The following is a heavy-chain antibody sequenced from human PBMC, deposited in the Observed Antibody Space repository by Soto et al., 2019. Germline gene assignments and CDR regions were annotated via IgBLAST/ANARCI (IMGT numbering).Heavy chain of an antibody. CDR1: GFTFSDHY. Sequence: EVQLVESGGGLVQPGGSLRLSCAGSGFTFSDHYIEWVRQAPGKGLEWVGRYRDKPQGYSTAYAASVKGRFTSSRDESKNSAYLQMNSLKTEDTAVYYCVRATYFSDSSGYTRCLDYWGQGTLVTVSS. CDR3: VRATYFSDSSGYTRCLDY. CDR2: YRDKPQGYST. J-gene: IGHJ4*02. D-gene: IGHD3-22*01. V-gene: IGHV3-72*01.